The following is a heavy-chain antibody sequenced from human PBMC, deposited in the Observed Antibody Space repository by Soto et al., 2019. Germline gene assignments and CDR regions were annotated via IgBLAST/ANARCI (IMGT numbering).Heavy chain of an antibody. D-gene: IGHD6-6*01. J-gene: IGHJ4*02. CDR3: ARGRKTVLDSSSSPFDY. Sequence: GGSLRLSCAASGFTFSSYSMNWVRQAPGKGLEWVSYISSSSSTIYYADSVKGRFTISRDNSKNTLYLQMNSLRAEDTAVYYCARGRKTVLDSSSSPFDYWGQGTLVTVSS. V-gene: IGHV3-48*01. CDR2: ISSSSSTI. CDR1: GFTFSSYS.